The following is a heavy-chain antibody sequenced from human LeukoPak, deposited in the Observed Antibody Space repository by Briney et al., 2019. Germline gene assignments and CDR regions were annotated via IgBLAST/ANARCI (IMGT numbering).Heavy chain of an antibody. Sequence: SETLSLTCTVSGGSISSSSYYWGWIRQPPGKGLEWIGSIYYSGSTYYNPSLKSRVTISVDTSKNQFSLKLSSVTAADTAVYYCARGTERRNYDILTGYYNRIDYYFDYWGQGTLVTVSS. CDR1: GGSISSSSYY. CDR2: IYYSGST. J-gene: IGHJ4*02. V-gene: IGHV4-39*07. D-gene: IGHD3-9*01. CDR3: ARGTERRNYDILTGYYNRIDYYFDY.